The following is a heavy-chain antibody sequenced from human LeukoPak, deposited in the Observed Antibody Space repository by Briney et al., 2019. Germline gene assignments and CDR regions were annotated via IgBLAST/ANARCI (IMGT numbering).Heavy chain of an antibody. CDR1: GFTFSRYG. Sequence: GRSLRLSCAASGFTFSRYGMHWVRQAPGKGLEWVAVIWYGGSNEYYADSVKGRFTIFRDNSKNTLHLQMNSLRAEDTAVYYCARPLVGAALDYWGQGTLVTVSS. CDR3: ARPLVGAALDY. D-gene: IGHD1-26*01. J-gene: IGHJ4*02. V-gene: IGHV3-33*01. CDR2: IWYGGSNE.